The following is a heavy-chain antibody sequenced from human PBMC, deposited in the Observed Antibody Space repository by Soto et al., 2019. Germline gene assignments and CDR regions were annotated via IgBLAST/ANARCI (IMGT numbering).Heavy chain of an antibody. D-gene: IGHD1-7*01. J-gene: IGHJ6*02. CDR1: GDTFKNCV. CDR3: AAELGFGKLGVV. Sequence: QVQVVQSGVEVRRPGSSVKVSCKASGDTFKNCVISWVRQAPGQGLEWMGGIIPLFGTTDFAQRFQGRLTITTDESTTTAYMELSRVRSEDTATYYGAAELGFGKLGVVWGQGTTVIVSS. V-gene: IGHV1-69*01. CDR2: IIPLFGTT.